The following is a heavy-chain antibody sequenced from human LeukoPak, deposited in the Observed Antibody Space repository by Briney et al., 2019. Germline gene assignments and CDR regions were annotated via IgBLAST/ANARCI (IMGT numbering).Heavy chain of an antibody. CDR2: MNPNSGNT. V-gene: IGHV1-8*01. J-gene: IGHJ5*02. D-gene: IGHD2-2*02. CDR1: GYTFTSYD. CDR3: ARGAGYCSSTSCYTWFDP. Sequence: ASVKVSCKASGYTFTSYDINWVRQATGQGLEWMGWMNPNSGNTGYAQKFQGRVTMTRNTSISTAYMELSGLRSEDTAVYYCARGAGYCSSTSCYTWFDPWGQGTLVTVSS.